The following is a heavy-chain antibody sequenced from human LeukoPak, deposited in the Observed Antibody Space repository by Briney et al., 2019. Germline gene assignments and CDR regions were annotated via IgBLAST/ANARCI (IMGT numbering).Heavy chain of an antibody. J-gene: IGHJ3*02. CDR1: GYTLTSYG. Sequence: ASVKVSCKASGYTLTSYGISWVRQAPGQGLEWMGWISAYNGNTNYAQKLQGRVTMTTDTSTSTAYMELRSLRSDDTAVYYCARERITMILGPLFDIWGQGTMVTVSS. V-gene: IGHV1-18*01. CDR2: ISAYNGNT. D-gene: IGHD3-22*01. CDR3: ARERITMILGPLFDI.